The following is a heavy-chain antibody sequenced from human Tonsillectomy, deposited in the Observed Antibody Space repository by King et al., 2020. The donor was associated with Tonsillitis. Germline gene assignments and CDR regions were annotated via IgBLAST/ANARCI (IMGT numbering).Heavy chain of an antibody. CDR3: TYSSGWFLYD. D-gene: IGHD6-19*01. Sequence: VQLVESGGGLVKPGGSLRVSCAASGFTFSRYWMNWVRQAPGKGLEWVATIKEDGSVIHYVDSVKGRFTISSDNAENSVYLQMTSLRDEDTATYYCTYSSGWFLYDWGRGILVSVS. CDR1: GFTFSRYW. V-gene: IGHV3-7*03. J-gene: IGHJ1*01. CDR2: IKEDGSVI.